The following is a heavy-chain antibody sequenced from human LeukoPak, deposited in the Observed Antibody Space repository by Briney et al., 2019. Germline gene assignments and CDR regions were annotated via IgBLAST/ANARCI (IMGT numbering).Heavy chain of an antibody. CDR3: ARGPLGGESFDI. J-gene: IGHJ3*02. Sequence: TSETLSLTCTVSGGSLSNHYWNWIRHPAGTGLEYIGRIYHTGSTNYNPSLKSRVTLSVDTSNNQFSLNLTSVTAADTAVYYCARGPLGGESFDIWGQGTMVTVS. V-gene: IGHV4-4*07. CDR1: GGSLSNHY. D-gene: IGHD3-16*01. CDR2: IYHTGST.